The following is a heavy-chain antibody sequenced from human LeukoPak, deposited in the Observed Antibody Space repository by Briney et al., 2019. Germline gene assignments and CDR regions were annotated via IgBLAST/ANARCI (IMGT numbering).Heavy chain of an antibody. CDR3: AREPPAEIAFDI. Sequence: SETLSLTYTVSGGSISSGGYYWSWIRQHPGKGLEWIGYIYYSGSTYYNPSLKSRVTISVDTSKNQFSLKLSSVTAADTAVYYCAREPPAEIAFDIWGQGTMVTVSS. D-gene: IGHD5-24*01. CDR1: GGSISSGGYY. CDR2: IYYSGST. J-gene: IGHJ3*02. V-gene: IGHV4-31*03.